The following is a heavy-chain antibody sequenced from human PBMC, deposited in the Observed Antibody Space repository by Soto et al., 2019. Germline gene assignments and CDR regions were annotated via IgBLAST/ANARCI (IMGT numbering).Heavy chain of an antibody. CDR3: AKPWGLTMVRGVITPNFDY. D-gene: IGHD3-10*01. CDR2: ISGSGGST. J-gene: IGHJ4*02. Sequence: GGSLRLSCAASGFTFSSYAMSWVRQAPGKGLEWVSAISGSGGSTYYADSVKGRFTISRDNSKNTLYLQMNSLRAEDTAVYYCAKPWGLTMVRGVITPNFDYWGQGTLVTVSS. V-gene: IGHV3-23*01. CDR1: GFTFSSYA.